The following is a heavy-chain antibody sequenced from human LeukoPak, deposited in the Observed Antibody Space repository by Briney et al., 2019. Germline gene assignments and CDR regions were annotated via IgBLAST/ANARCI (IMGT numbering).Heavy chain of an antibody. V-gene: IGHV4-59*01. D-gene: IGHD7-27*01. CDR2: IYYSGST. CDR1: GGSISSYY. CDR3: ARRSGGGWGYCFDY. J-gene: IGHJ4*02. Sequence: PSETLSLTCTVSGGSISSYYWSWIRQPPGKGLEWIGYIYYSGSTNYNPSLKSRVTMSVDTSKNQFSLKLSSVTAADTAVYYCARRSGGGWGYCFDYWGQGTLVTVSS.